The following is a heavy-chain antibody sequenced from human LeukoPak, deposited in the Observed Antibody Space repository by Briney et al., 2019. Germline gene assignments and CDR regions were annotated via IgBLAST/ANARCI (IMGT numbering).Heavy chain of an antibody. D-gene: IGHD2-8*01. V-gene: IGHV3-23*01. CDR2: FSGSGGTT. CDR3: ANGNRCTSPNCLGYYYFYMDV. J-gene: IGHJ6*03. CDR1: GFTFSSYA. Sequence: GGSLRLSCAASGFTFSSYAMNWVPEAPGRGLEGVSGFSGSGGTTYYADSVKGRFTISRDNSKNTLYLQMNSLRAEDTAVYYCANGNRCTSPNCLGYYYFYMDVWGKGTTVTVSS.